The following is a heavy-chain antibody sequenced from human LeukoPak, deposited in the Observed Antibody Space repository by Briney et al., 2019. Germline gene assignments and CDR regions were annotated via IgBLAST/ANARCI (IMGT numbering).Heavy chain of an antibody. CDR2: ISGSGGRT. CDR3: ASVGYCSGGTCPGV. Sequence: PGGSLRLSCVASGFTFSSYGMSWVRQAPGKGLEWVSGISGSGGRTYYADSVKGRFTISRDNSKNTLYLQMNSLRAEDTAVYYCASVGYCSGGTCPGVWGQGTTVTVSS. J-gene: IGHJ6*02. CDR1: GFTFSSYG. V-gene: IGHV3-23*01. D-gene: IGHD2-15*01.